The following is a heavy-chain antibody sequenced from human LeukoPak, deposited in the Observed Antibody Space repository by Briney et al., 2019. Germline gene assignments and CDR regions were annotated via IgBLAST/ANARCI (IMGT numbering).Heavy chain of an antibody. CDR3: ARFTPRLRREKFDY. Sequence: GASVKVSCKASGYTFTNYYIHWVRQAPGQGLECMGIINPSGGSTSYAQKFQGRVTMTRDMSTSTVYMELSSLRSEDTAVYYCARFTPRLRREKFDYWGQGTLVTVSS. CDR2: INPSGGST. V-gene: IGHV1-46*01. CDR1: GYTFTNYY. J-gene: IGHJ4*02. D-gene: IGHD1-26*01.